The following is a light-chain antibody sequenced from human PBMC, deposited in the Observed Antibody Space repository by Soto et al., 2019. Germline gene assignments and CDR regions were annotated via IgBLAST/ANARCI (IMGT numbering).Light chain of an antibody. J-gene: IGLJ2*01. CDR1: KLGDKY. V-gene: IGLV3-1*01. Sequence: SYELTQPPSVSVSPGQTASITCSGDKLGDKYACLYQQKPGQSPVLVIYQDSKRPSGIPERFSGSNSGNTSTLTNSGTQAMDEYDYYCQAWYSSTAVFGGGTKVTVL. CDR2: QDS. CDR3: QAWYSSTAV.